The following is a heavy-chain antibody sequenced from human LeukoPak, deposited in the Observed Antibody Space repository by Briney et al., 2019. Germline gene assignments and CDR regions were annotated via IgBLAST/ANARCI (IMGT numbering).Heavy chain of an antibody. J-gene: IGHJ4*02. D-gene: IGHD5-18*01. CDR1: GGSISSGVYY. V-gene: IGHV4-31*03. Sequence: SQTLSLTCTVSGGSISSGVYYWSWIRQHPGKGLGWLGYIHYSGTTYYNPSLKSRVTISVDTSENQFSLRLSSVTAADTAVYYCARDSVETGVVRAFDYWGQGTLVTVSS. CDR2: IHYSGTT. CDR3: ARDSVETGVVRAFDY.